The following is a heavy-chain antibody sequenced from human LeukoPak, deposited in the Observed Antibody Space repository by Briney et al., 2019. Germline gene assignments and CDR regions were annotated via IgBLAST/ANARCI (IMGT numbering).Heavy chain of an antibody. V-gene: IGHV1-58*02. CDR3: AAVPIRNDSSGYADDY. CDR2: IVVGSGNT. D-gene: IGHD3-22*01. J-gene: IGHJ4*02. CDR1: GFTFTSSA. Sequence: ASVKVSCKASGFTFTSSAMQWVRQARGQRLEWIGWIVVGSGNTNYAQKFQERVTITRDMSTSTAYMELSSLRSEDTAVYYCAAVPIRNDSSGYADDYWGQGTLVTVSS.